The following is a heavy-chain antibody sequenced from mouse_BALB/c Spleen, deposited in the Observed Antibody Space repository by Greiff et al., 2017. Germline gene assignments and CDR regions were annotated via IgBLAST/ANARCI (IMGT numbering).Heavy chain of an antibody. CDR3: AKNWGNYDYDGPFAY. V-gene: IGHV2-5-1*01. CDR1: GFSLTSYG. J-gene: IGHJ3*01. D-gene: IGHD2-4*01. CDR2: IWRGGST. Sequence: QVQLKESGPSLVQPSQSLSITCTVSGFSLTSYGVHWVRQSPGKGLEWLGVIWRGGSTDYNAAFMSRLSITKDNSKSQVFFKMNSLQADDTAIYYCAKNWGNYDYDGPFAYWGQGTLVTVSA.